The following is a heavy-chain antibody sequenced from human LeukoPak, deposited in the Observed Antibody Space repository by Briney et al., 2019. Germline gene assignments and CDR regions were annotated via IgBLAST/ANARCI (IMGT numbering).Heavy chain of an antibody. CDR2: IKSKTDGGTT. CDR3: TTLLTYYYDSSGYSPRWYFDL. J-gene: IGHJ2*01. CDR1: GFTFSNAW. D-gene: IGHD3-22*01. Sequence: GGSLRLSCAASGFTFSNAWMSWVRQAPGKGLEWVGRIKSKTDGGTTDYAAPVKGRFTISRDDSKNTLYLQMNSLKTEDTAVYYCTTLLTYYYDSSGYSPRWYFDLWGRGTLVTVSS. V-gene: IGHV3-15*01.